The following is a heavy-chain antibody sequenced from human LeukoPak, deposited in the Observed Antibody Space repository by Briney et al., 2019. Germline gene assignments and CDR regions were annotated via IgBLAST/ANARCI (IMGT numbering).Heavy chain of an antibody. Sequence: SETLSLTCDVSGGSIDSTNWWNWIRRPPGKGLEWIGYIYYNGNTNYSPSLKSRVTMSVDTSKNLFSLKVSSVTAADTAVYYCARGRSNYYGMDVWGQGTTVTVSS. J-gene: IGHJ6*02. CDR2: IYYNGNT. D-gene: IGHD1-26*01. CDR3: ARGRSNYYGMDV. V-gene: IGHV4-59*01. CDR1: GGSIDSTNW.